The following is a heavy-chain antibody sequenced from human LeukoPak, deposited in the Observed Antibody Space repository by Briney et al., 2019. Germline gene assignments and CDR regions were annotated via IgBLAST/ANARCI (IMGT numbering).Heavy chain of an antibody. CDR3: ARFAGGHFDY. CDR1: GDSVSSNSAG. V-gene: IGHV6-1*01. Sequence: SQTLSLTCAISGDSVSSNSAGWNWIRQSPLRGFEWLGRTYYRSKWYNDYAVSVKSRITINPDTSKNQFSLQLNSVTPEDTAVYFCARFAGGHFDYWGQGTLVAVSS. CDR2: TYYRSKWYN. D-gene: IGHD2-8*02. J-gene: IGHJ4*02.